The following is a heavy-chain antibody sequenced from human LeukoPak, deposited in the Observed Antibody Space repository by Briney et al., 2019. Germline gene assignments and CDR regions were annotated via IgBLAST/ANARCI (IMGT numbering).Heavy chain of an antibody. J-gene: IGHJ3*02. Sequence: GESLKISCKGSGYSFSTYWIGWVRQMPGKGLEWMGIIYPGDSDTRYSPSFQGQVTISADKSISTAYLQWSSLKASDTAMYYCARPAGAMIVVGDAFDIWGQGTMVTVSS. CDR1: GYSFSTYW. CDR3: ARPAGAMIVVGDAFDI. CDR2: IYPGDSDT. D-gene: IGHD3-22*01. V-gene: IGHV5-51*01.